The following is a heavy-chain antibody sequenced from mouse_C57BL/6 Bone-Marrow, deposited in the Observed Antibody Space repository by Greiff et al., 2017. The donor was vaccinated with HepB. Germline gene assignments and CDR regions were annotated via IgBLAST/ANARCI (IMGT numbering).Heavy chain of an antibody. CDR1: GFTFSSYA. CDR3: ARDDTTVNFDY. V-gene: IGHV5-4*01. J-gene: IGHJ2*01. D-gene: IGHD1-1*01. Sequence: EVMLVESGGGLVKPGGSLKLSCAASGFTFSSYAMSWVRQTPEKRLEWVATISDGGSYTYYPDNVKGRFTISRDNAKNNLYLQMSHLKSEDTAMYYCARDDTTVNFDYWGQGTTLTVSS. CDR2: ISDGGSYT.